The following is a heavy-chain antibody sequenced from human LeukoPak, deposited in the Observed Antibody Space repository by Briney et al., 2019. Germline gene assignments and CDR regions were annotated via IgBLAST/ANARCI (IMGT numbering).Heavy chain of an antibody. D-gene: IGHD5-24*01. CDR2: IKQDGSEK. CDR1: GFTFSSYW. CDR3: ARSRDGYNFLSHRDYYYYYYMDV. V-gene: IGHV3-7*01. Sequence: GGSLRLSCAASGFTFSSYWMSWVRPAPGKGLEWVANIKQDGSEKYYVDSVKGRFTISRDNAKNSLYLQMNSLRAEDTAVYYCARSRDGYNFLSHRDYYYYYYMDVWGKGTTVTVSS. J-gene: IGHJ6*03.